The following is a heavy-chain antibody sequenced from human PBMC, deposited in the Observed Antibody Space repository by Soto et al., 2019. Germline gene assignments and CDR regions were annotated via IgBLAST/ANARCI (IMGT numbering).Heavy chain of an antibody. Sequence: QVQLVESGGGVVQPGRSLRLSCAASGFTFSSYGMHWVRQAPGKGLEWVAVISYDGSNKYYADSVKGRFTISRDNSKNTLYLLMNSLRAEDTAVYYCAKDHQPGYSSGWYSSKGYYFDYWGQGTLVTVSS. V-gene: IGHV3-30*18. CDR1: GFTFSSYG. D-gene: IGHD6-19*01. CDR3: AKDHQPGYSSGWYSSKGYYFDY. CDR2: ISYDGSNK. J-gene: IGHJ4*02.